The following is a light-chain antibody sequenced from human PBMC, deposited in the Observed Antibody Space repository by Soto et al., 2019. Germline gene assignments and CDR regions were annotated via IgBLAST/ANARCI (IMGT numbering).Light chain of an antibody. V-gene: IGKV1-39*01. Sequence: IQLTQSPSSLSASVGDRVTITCRSSQNVNRYLNWYQEQPGKAPKLLIYAASILQSGVPSRFSGSGSGTDFTLAISSLQPEAGTPYYCQQSYCIPQTFGPGTKVEIK. CDR1: QNVNRY. J-gene: IGKJ1*01. CDR2: AAS. CDR3: QQSYCIPQT.